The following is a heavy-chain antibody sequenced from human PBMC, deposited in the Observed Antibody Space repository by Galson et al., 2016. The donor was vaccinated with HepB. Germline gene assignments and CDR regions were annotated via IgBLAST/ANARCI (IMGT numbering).Heavy chain of an antibody. CDR3: AHRPSYSSGLTPLFDY. D-gene: IGHD6-19*01. Sequence: WNDDKRYSPSLKSRLTITKDTSKNQVVLTVTNMDPVDTATYYCAHRPSYSSGLTPLFDYWGQGTLVTVSS. V-gene: IGHV2-5*01. J-gene: IGHJ4*02. CDR2: WNDDK.